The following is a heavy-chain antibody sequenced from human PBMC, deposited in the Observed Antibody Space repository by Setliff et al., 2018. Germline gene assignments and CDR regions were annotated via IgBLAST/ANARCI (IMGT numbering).Heavy chain of an antibody. Sequence: PVGSLRLSCAASGFTFSDYYMNWIRQAPGKGLEWVSYISRGGNTIYYADSVKGRFTISRDNAKNSLYLQMNSLRAEDTAVYYCARDFGSHFFDYWGQGTLVTVSS. D-gene: IGHD3-16*01. J-gene: IGHJ4*02. CDR1: GFTFSDYY. V-gene: IGHV3-11*04. CDR3: ARDFGSHFFDY. CDR2: ISRGGNTI.